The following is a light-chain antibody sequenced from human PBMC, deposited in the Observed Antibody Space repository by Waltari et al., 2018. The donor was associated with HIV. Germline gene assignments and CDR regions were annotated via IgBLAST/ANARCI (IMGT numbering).Light chain of an antibody. V-gene: IGLV2-11*01. J-gene: IGLJ2*01. CDR1: TTNIGAYTS. CDR3: CSYAGDYVWV. CDR2: DVT. Sequence: QSALTQPRSVSGSPGQSVTISCTGSTTNIGAYTSVSWYQHHPGKFPKLLLYDVTTRPSGVPDRFSGSKSGNSGSLTISGLQAGDEAHYFCCSYAGDYVWVFGGGTKLTVL.